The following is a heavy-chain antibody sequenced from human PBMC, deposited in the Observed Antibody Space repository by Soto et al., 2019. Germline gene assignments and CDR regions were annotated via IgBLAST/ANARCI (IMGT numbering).Heavy chain of an antibody. Sequence: ASETLSLTCTVSGGSISSYYWSWIRQPPGKGLEWIGYIYYSGSTNYNPSLKSRVTISVDTSKNQFSLKLNSMTAADTAVYYCARHNYGSGSTYFDYCGQGTLVIVSS. CDR3: ARHNYGSGSTYFDY. CDR1: GGSISSYY. D-gene: IGHD3-10*01. CDR2: IYYSGST. J-gene: IGHJ4*02. V-gene: IGHV4-59*08.